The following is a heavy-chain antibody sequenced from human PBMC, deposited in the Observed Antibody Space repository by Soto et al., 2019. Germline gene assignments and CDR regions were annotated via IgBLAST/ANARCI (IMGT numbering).Heavy chain of an antibody. CDR1: GFSLSNARMG. CDR3: ARTKTRFDWLPSYYFDY. Sequence: QVTLKESGPVLVKPTETLTLTCTVSGFSLSNARMGVSWIRQPPGKALEWLAHIFSNDEKSYSTSLKSRLTISKXXSXSXAVLTMTHMDPVDTATYSCARTKTRFDWLPSYYFDYWGQGTLVTVSS. J-gene: IGHJ4*02. CDR2: IFSNDEK. V-gene: IGHV2-26*01. D-gene: IGHD3-9*01.